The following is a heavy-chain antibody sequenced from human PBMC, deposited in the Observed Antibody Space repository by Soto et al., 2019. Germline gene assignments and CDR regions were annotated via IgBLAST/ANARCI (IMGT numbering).Heavy chain of an antibody. J-gene: IGHJ4*02. CDR2: INHSGSS. CDR1: GGSFSGYD. Sequence: SDTLSLTCAVYGGSFSGYDWTWIRQPPGTGLEWIGDINHSGSSNYNPSLKSRVTISVDTSKNQFSLKLTSVTAADTAVYYCARDKITGLFDYWGQGTLVTVSS. D-gene: IGHD2-8*02. CDR3: ARDKITGLFDY. V-gene: IGHV4-34*01.